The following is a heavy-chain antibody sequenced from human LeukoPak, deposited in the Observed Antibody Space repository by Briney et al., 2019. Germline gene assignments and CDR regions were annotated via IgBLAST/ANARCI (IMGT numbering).Heavy chain of an antibody. J-gene: IGHJ4*02. V-gene: IGHV1-18*01. Sequence: ASVKVSCKASGYTFTSYGISWVRQAPGQGLEWMGWISAYNGNTNYAQKLQGRVTMTTDTSTSTAYMELRSLRSDDTAVYYCARSGGYYGSGSYPALDYWGQGTLVTVSS. CDR3: ARSGGYYGSGSYPALDY. CDR2: ISAYNGNT. D-gene: IGHD3-10*01. CDR1: GYTFTSYG.